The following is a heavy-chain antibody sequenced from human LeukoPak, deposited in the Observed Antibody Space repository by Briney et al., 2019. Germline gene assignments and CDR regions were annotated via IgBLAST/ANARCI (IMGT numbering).Heavy chain of an antibody. CDR2: IYTSGST. J-gene: IGHJ4*02. CDR1: GGSINSYY. V-gene: IGHV4-4*07. CDR3: ARGGKATVVTM. Sequence: SETLSLTPTVSGGSINSYYWGWIPPRPGQRLEWIGRIYTSGSTNYNPSLKSRVPMAVDTTKNHFSLKLTPVNAAARDVYYCARGGKATVVTMWGQGIVVTVSS. D-gene: IGHD4-23*01.